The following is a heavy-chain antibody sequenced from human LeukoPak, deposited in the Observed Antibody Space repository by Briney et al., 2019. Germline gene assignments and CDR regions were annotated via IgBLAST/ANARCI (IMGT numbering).Heavy chain of an antibody. D-gene: IGHD6-13*01. CDR2: ISGNGGTT. Sequence: GGSLRLSCAASGFTFSSYPMHWVRQAPGKGLEYISGISGNGGTTYYAHSVKGRFTISRDNSKNTLYLQMGNLRADDMAVYCCARDRRPLTIAAPVIWGQGPLHTVSS. CDR1: GFTFSSYP. J-gene: IGHJ1*01. CDR3: ARDRRPLTIAAPVI. V-gene: IGHV3-64*01.